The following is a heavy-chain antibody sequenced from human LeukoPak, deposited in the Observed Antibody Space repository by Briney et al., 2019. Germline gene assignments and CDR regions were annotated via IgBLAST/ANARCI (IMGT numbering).Heavy chain of an antibody. CDR3: AHRDTAMVRVDY. V-gene: IGHV3-15*01. CDR1: GFTFSSYS. D-gene: IGHD5-18*01. CDR2: IRSETDGGTT. Sequence: GGSLRLSCAASGFTFSSYSMNWVRQAPGKGLEWVGRIRSETDGGTTDYAAPVKGRFIISRDDSKSTVYLQMSSLKIEDTAVYFCAHRDTAMVRVDYWGQGTLVTVSS. J-gene: IGHJ4*02.